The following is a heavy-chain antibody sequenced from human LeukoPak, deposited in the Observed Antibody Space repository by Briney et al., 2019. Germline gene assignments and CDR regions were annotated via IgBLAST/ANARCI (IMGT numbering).Heavy chain of an antibody. Sequence: ASVKVSCKASGYTFTSYDINWVRQVTGQGLEWMGWMNPNSGNTGYAQKFQGRVTMTRNTSISTAYMELSSLRSEDTAVYYCARGLGDYGYWYFDLWGRGTLVTVSS. J-gene: IGHJ2*01. V-gene: IGHV1-8*02. D-gene: IGHD4-17*01. CDR3: ARGLGDYGYWYFDL. CDR1: GYTFTSYD. CDR2: MNPNSGNT.